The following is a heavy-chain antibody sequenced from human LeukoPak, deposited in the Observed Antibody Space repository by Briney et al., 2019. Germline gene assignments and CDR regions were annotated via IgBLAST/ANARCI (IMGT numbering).Heavy chain of an antibody. Sequence: GRSLRLSCAASGFTFSSFGMHWVRQAPGKGLEWVAVIWFDGSDKYCADSVRGRFTISRDNSKHTLYLQMNSLRVEDTAVYYCAGELGSGMDIWGQGTTVIVSS. D-gene: IGHD3-3*01. CDR1: GFTFSSFG. V-gene: IGHV3-33*01. CDR2: IWFDGSDK. J-gene: IGHJ6*01. CDR3: AGELGSGMDI.